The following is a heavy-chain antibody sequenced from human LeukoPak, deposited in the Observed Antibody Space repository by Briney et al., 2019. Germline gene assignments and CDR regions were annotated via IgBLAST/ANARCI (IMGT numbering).Heavy chain of an antibody. V-gene: IGHV3-64*01. CDR1: GFTFSDYG. CDR3: ARDALYSSSWYYYYYMDV. Sequence: GGSLRLSCAASGFTFSDYGMHWVRQAPGKGLEFVSAISSNGGSTYYANSVKGRFTISRDNSKNTLYLQMGSLRAEDMAIYYCARDALYSSSWYYYYYMDVWGIGTTVTASS. CDR2: ISSNGGST. J-gene: IGHJ6*03. D-gene: IGHD6-13*01.